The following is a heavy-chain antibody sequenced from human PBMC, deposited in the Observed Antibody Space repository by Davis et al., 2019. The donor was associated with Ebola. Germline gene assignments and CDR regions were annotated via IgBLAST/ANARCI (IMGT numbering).Heavy chain of an antibody. CDR3: ARGALVVTHGGMDV. V-gene: IGHV4-34*01. Sequence: GSLSLSCAVSGGSFSGYYWSWIRQPPGTGLEWIGEINHSGSTNYNPSLKSRVTISVDTSKNQFSLKLSSVTAEDTAVYYCARGALVVTHGGMDVWGQGTTVTVSS. CDR2: INHSGST. D-gene: IGHD2-21*02. CDR1: GGSFSGYY. J-gene: IGHJ6*02.